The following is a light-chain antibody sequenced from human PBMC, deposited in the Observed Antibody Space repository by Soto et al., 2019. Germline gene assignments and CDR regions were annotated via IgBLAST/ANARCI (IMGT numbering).Light chain of an antibody. CDR3: QQYYSTWT. CDR1: QSILYNNKNY. V-gene: IGKV4-1*01. Sequence: DIVLTQSPDSLAVSLGERATINCRSSQSILYNNKNYLGWYQQKPGQPPKLLIYWASTRESGVPDRFSGSGSGTDFTLTISSLQAEDVAVYYCQQYYSTWTFGQGTKVEIK. CDR2: WAS. J-gene: IGKJ1*01.